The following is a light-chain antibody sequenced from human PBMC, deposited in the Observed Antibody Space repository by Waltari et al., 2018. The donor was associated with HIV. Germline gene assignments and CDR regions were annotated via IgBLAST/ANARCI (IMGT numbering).Light chain of an antibody. V-gene: IGKV4-1*01. Sequence: DIVMTQSPDPLAVSLGERATINCKSSQNVLYRSDNKNSLAWYQQKPGQPPKLLIFWASTRTSGVPDRFSGSGSGTDFTLTISSLQAEDVAVYYCQQYYSAPWTFGQGTKVEIK. CDR2: WAS. CDR1: QNVLYRSDNKNS. J-gene: IGKJ1*01. CDR3: QQYYSAPWT.